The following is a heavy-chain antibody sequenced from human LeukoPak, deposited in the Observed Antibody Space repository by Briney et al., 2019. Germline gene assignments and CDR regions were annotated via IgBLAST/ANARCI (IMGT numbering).Heavy chain of an antibody. CDR1: GGTFSSYA. CDR3: ARDHYDILTGYRNNWFDH. Sequence: GSSVKVSCKASGGTFSSYAISWVRQAPGQGLEWMGRIIPILGIANYAQKFQGRVTITADKSTSTAYMELSSLRSEDTAVYYCARDHYDILTGYRNNWFDHWGQGTLVTVSS. J-gene: IGHJ5*02. CDR2: IIPILGIA. V-gene: IGHV1-69*04. D-gene: IGHD3-9*01.